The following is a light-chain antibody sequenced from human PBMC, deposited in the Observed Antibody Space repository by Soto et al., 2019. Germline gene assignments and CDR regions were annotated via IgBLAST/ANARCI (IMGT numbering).Light chain of an antibody. V-gene: IGLV7-43*01. Sequence: VVTQVASVTVSPGVTVTLTCAPTTGAVTSGNFPSWFQQKPGQPPRALIYSIDSKHSWTPARFSGSLLEGKAGLTLSGAQPEDEAEYYCLLYYGGAGVFGTGTKVTVL. CDR2: SID. CDR3: LLYYGGAGV. J-gene: IGLJ1*01. CDR1: TGAVTSGNF.